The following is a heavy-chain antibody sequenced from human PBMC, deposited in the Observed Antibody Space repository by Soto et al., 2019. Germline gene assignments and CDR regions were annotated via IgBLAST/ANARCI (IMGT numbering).Heavy chain of an antibody. J-gene: IGHJ6*03. Sequence: GGSLRLSCAASGFTFDDYAMHWVRQAPGKGLEWVSGISWNSGSIGYADSVKGRFTISRDNAKNSLYLQMNSLRAEDTALYYCAKDISYYYYYMDVWGKGTTVTVSS. CDR1: GFTFDDYA. CDR2: ISWNSGSI. CDR3: AKDISYYYYYMDV. V-gene: IGHV3-9*01. D-gene: IGHD3-16*02.